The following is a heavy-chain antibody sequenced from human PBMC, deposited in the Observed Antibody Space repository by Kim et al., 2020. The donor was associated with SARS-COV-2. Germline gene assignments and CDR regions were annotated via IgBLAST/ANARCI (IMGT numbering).Heavy chain of an antibody. J-gene: IGHJ4*02. V-gene: IGHV3-7*01. Sequence: GGSLRLSCAASGFTFSSYWMSWVRQAPGKGLEWVANIKQDGSEKYYVDSVKGRFTISRDNAKNSLYLQMNSLRAEDTAVYYCAKATELRFLEWSPWWYFDYWGQGTLVTVSS. CDR2: IKQDGSEK. CDR3: AKATELRFLEWSPWWYFDY. CDR1: GFTFSSYW. D-gene: IGHD3-3*01.